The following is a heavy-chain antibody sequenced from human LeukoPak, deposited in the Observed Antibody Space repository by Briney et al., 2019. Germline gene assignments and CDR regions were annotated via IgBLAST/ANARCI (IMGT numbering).Heavy chain of an antibody. V-gene: IGHV3-23*01. Sequence: GGSLRLSCAASGFTFSSYVMSWVRQASGKGLEWVSAISASGGSTYYADSVKGRFTISRDNAKNSLYLQMNSLRAEDTAVYYCARDQRYCSSSSCPWEPFDYWGQGTLVTVSS. CDR1: GFTFSSYV. CDR2: ISASGGST. D-gene: IGHD2-2*01. CDR3: ARDQRYCSSSSCPWEPFDY. J-gene: IGHJ4*02.